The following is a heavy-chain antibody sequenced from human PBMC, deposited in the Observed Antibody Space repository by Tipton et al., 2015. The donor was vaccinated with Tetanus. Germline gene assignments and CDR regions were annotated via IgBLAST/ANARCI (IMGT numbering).Heavy chain of an antibody. CDR2: INTDKGST. CDR1: GYTFTSFG. CDR3: ARGGTMDY. Sequence: QSGPEVKKPGASVKVSCKASGYTFTSFGINWVRQAPGQGLEWMGWINTDKGSTNYAQNLQGRVIMTTDTSTLTAYMELRSLRSDDTAVYYGARGGTMDYWGQGTLVTVSA. V-gene: IGHV1-18*01. D-gene: IGHD1-1*01. J-gene: IGHJ4*02.